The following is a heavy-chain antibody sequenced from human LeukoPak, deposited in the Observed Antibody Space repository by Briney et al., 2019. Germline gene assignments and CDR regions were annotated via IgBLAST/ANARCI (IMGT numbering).Heavy chain of an antibody. J-gene: IGHJ6*03. D-gene: IGHD6-13*01. CDR1: GYTCTSYG. Sequence: GAVKGSCKESGYTCTSYGITWVGQAAGEGMEWMGWISAYKGKTNYAQTLQGRVTMTTDTSTSTAYMELRSLRSDDTAVYYCARGGGAAADYSYYYMDVWGKGTTVTVSS. CDR2: ISAYKGKT. V-gene: IGHV1-18*01. CDR3: ARGGGAAADYSYYYMDV.